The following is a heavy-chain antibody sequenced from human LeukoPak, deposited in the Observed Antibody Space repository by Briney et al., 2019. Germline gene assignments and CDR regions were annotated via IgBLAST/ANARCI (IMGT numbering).Heavy chain of an antibody. J-gene: IGHJ4*02. V-gene: IGHV4-4*07. Sequence: SETLSLTCTVSGGSISSYYWSWIRQPAGKGLEWIGRIYTSGSTNYNPSLKSRVAISVDKSKNQFSLKLSSVTAADTAVYYCARGGRIGYVDYWGQGTLVTVSS. CDR1: GGSISSYY. D-gene: IGHD3-16*01. CDR2: IYTSGST. CDR3: ARGGRIGYVDY.